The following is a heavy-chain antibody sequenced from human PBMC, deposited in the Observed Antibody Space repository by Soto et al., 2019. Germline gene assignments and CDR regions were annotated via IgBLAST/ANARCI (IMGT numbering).Heavy chain of an antibody. J-gene: IGHJ4*02. D-gene: IGHD3-10*01. CDR1: GFTFSDYY. Sequence: QVQLVESGGGLVKPGGSLRLSCAASGFTFSDYYMSWIRQAPGQGLEWVSYISSSSSYTNYADSVKGRFTISRDNAKNSLYLQMNSLRAEDTAVYYCASDFDGLLWFGETSYYFDYWGQGTLVTVSS. CDR3: ASDFDGLLWFGETSYYFDY. V-gene: IGHV3-11*06. CDR2: ISSSSSYT.